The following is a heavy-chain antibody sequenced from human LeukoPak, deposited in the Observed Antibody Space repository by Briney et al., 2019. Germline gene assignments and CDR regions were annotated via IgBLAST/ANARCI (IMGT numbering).Heavy chain of an antibody. CDR3: ARDFRGYDYYYYYGMDV. J-gene: IGHJ6*02. CDR1: GLTGSHNY. Sequence: GGSLRLSCAASGLTGSHNYVSWVRQAPGKGLEWVSSISSSSSYIYYADSVKGRFTISRDNAKNSLYLQMNSLRAEDTAVYYCARDFRGYDYYYYYGMDVWGQGTTVTVSS. CDR2: ISSSSSYI. D-gene: IGHD6-25*01. V-gene: IGHV3-21*01.